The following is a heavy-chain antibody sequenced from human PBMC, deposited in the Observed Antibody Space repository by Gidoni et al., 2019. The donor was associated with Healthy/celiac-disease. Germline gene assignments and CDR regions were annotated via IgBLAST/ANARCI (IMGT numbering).Heavy chain of an antibody. CDR1: GGSFSGYY. D-gene: IGHD2-8*01. Sequence: QVQLQQWGAGLLKPSETLSLTCAVYGGSFSGYYWSWIRQPPGKGLEWIGEINHSGSTNYNPSLKSRVTISVDTSKNQFSRKLRSVTAADTAVYYCARGGYCTNGVCFIYYYYYGMDVWGQGTTVTVSS. CDR3: ARGGYCTNGVCFIYYYYYGMDV. CDR2: INHSGST. V-gene: IGHV4-34*01. J-gene: IGHJ6*02.